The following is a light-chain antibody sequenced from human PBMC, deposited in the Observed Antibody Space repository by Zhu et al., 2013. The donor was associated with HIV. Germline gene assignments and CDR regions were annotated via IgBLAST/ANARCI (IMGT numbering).Light chain of an antibody. CDR3: QQYKTYPQT. V-gene: IGKV3-15*01. Sequence: EIAMTQSPDTLSVSPGERATLSCRASQSVSSNLAWYQQKPGQAPRLLIYGASTRATGIPARFSGSGSGTEFTLTISSLQSEDFATYYCQQYKTYPQTFGQGTKL. CDR1: QSVSSN. J-gene: IGKJ2*01. CDR2: GAS.